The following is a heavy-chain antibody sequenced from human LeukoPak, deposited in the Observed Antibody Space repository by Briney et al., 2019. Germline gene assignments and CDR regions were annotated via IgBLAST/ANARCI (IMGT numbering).Heavy chain of an antibody. D-gene: IGHD3-22*01. CDR2: ISWNSGSI. J-gene: IGHJ4*02. CDR3: AKGGYHYYDTSGPFDY. Sequence: GGSLRLSCAAAGFTLDDYATHWVRHAPGKGLEWVSGISWNSGSIGYADSVKGRFTISRDNAKNSLYLQMNSLRAEDTALYYCAKGGYHYYDTSGPFDYWGQGTLVTVSS. CDR1: GFTLDDYA. V-gene: IGHV3-9*01.